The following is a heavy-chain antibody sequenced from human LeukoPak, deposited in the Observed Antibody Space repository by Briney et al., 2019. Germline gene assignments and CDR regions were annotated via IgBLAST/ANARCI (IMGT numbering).Heavy chain of an antibody. CDR1: GDSISSYY. J-gene: IGHJ6*03. V-gene: IGHV4-59*01. CDR2: IDYSANT. CDR3: ARGYYYMDV. Sequence: SETLSLTCTVSGDSISSYYWSWIRQPPGKGLEWIGYIDYSANTNYNPPLKSRVAISVDTSKNQFSLKLSSVTAADTAVYYCARGYYYMDVWGKGTTVTVSS.